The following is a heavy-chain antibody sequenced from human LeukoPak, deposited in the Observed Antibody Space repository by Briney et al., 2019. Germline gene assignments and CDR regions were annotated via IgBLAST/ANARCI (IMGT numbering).Heavy chain of an antibody. D-gene: IGHD3-22*01. CDR3: AKGDYYDSSGYLDY. V-gene: IGHV3-23*01. Sequence: PGGSLRLSCAASGFTFSSYAMSWVRQAPVKGLEWVSAISGSGGSTYYADSVKGRFTISRDNSKNTLYLQMNSLRAEDTAVYYCAKGDYYDSSGYLDYWGQGTLVTVSS. J-gene: IGHJ4*02. CDR2: ISGSGGST. CDR1: GFTFSSYA.